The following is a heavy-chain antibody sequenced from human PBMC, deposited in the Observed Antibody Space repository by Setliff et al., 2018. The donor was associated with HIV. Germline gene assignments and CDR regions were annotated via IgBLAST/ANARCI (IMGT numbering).Heavy chain of an antibody. V-gene: IGHV1-8*02. Sequence: ASVKVSCKASGYTFTNYDLNWVRQASGQGLEWMGWMNPNSGNTGYAQKFQGRLAMTRNTSIDTAYMELSSLTSEDTAVYYCASDPTYSSGSPDIWGQGTMVTVSS. CDR3: ASDPTYSSGSPDI. CDR1: GYTFTNYD. CDR2: MNPNSGNT. D-gene: IGHD3-22*01. J-gene: IGHJ3*02.